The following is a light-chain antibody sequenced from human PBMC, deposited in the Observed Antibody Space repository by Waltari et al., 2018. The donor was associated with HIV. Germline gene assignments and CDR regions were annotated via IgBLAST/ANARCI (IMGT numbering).Light chain of an antibody. Sequence: SYELTQPPSVSVSPGQTASISCSGDNLGDKYTYWYQQKPGQSPVVVISEDSKRPSGIPERFSGSNSGNTATLTSSGTQAMDEADYYCQTWDSRAYVVFGAGTKLTVL. CDR3: QTWDSRAYVV. CDR2: EDS. J-gene: IGLJ2*01. CDR1: NLGDKY. V-gene: IGLV3-1*01.